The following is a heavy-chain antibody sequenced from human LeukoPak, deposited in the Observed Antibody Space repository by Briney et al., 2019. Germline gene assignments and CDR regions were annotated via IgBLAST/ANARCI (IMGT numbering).Heavy chain of an antibody. CDR1: GFTFSTFA. J-gene: IGHJ4*02. CDR2: IFPSGGEI. V-gene: IGHV3-23*01. CDR3: AKVGWLQLWFEQSSGYYFDY. Sequence: GGSLRLSCAASGFTFSTFAMIWVRQPPGKGLEWVSSIFPSGGEIHYADSVRGRFTISRDNSKNTLYLQMNSLRAEDTAVYYCAKVGWLQLWFEQSSGYYFDYWGQGTLVTVSS. D-gene: IGHD5-18*01.